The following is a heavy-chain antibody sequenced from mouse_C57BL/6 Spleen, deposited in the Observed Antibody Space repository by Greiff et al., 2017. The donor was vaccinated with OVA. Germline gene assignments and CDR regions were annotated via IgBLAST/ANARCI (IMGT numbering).Heavy chain of an antibody. J-gene: IGHJ1*03. V-gene: IGHV14-4*01. CDR2: IDPENGDT. CDR3: TRSGSSYFDV. D-gene: IGHD1-1*01. CDR1: GFNIKDDY. Sequence: VQLQQSGAELVRPGASVKLSCTASGFNIKDDYMHWVKQRPEQGLEWIGWIDPENGDTEYASKFQGKATITADTSSNTAYLQLSSLTSEDTAVYYCTRSGSSYFDVWGTGTTVTVSS.